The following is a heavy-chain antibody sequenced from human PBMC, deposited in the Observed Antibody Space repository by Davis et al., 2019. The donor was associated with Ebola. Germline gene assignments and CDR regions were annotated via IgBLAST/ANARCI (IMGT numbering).Heavy chain of an antibody. CDR1: GFTFSSYW. CDR2: IKQDGSEK. V-gene: IGHV3-7*03. D-gene: IGHD1-26*01. J-gene: IGHJ4*02. CDR3: AREEVVGAIAY. Sequence: RGSLRLSCAASGFTFSSYWMSWVRQAPGKGLEWVANIKQDGSEKYYVDSVKGRFTISRDNAKNSLYLQMNSLRAEDMAVYYCAREEVVGAIAYWGQGTLVTVSS.